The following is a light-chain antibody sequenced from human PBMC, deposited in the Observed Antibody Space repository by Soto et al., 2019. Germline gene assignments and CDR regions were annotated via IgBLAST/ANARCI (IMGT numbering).Light chain of an antibody. CDR3: QQYNNWPLT. Sequence: EILMTQSPATLSVSPGESATLSCRASHRVSSYLAWYQQKPGQAPRLLIYGASTRATGIPARFSGSVSGTVFTLTISSLQSEDFAVYFCQQYNNWPLTFGGGTKVEIK. CDR2: GAS. J-gene: IGKJ4*02. CDR1: HRVSSY. V-gene: IGKV3-15*01.